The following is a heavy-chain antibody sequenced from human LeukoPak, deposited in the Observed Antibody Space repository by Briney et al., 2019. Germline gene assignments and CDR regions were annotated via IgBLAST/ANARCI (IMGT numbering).Heavy chain of an antibody. D-gene: IGHD6-13*01. CDR2: ISSSSSYI. J-gene: IGHJ4*02. Sequence: GGSLRLSCAASGFTFSSSAMSCGRHAPGKWLEWVSSISSSSSYIYYAVSVKGRFTISRDNAKNSLYLQMNSLRAEDTAVYYCARPGIADYWGQGTLVTVSS. CDR3: ARPGIADY. V-gene: IGHV3-21*01. CDR1: GFTFSSSA.